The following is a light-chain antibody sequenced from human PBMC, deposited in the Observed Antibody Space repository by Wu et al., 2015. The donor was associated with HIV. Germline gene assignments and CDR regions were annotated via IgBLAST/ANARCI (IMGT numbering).Light chain of an antibody. CDR1: QSVSSNY. CDR2: GTS. V-gene: IGKV3-20*01. J-gene: IGKJ1*01. CDR3: QQYSTSWT. Sequence: DIVLTQSPDTLSLSPGERASLSCRASQSVSSNYLAWYQQKPGQAPRLLIYGTSNRATGIPDRFSGSGSGTEVTLTITSLQPDDFATYYCQQYSTSWTFGQGTKVEIK.